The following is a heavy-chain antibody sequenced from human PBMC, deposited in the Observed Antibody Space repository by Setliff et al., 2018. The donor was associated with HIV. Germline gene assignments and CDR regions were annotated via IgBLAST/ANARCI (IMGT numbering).Heavy chain of an antibody. CDR2: ISYDGSNK. V-gene: IGHV3-30-3*01. D-gene: IGHD3-22*01. CDR3: ARETMYDSRGYLSHYFDY. CDR1: GFTFSSYA. Sequence: GGSLRLSCAASGFTFSSYAMHWVRQAPGKGLEWVAVISYDGSNKYYADSVKDRFTISRDNSKNTLYLQMNSLRVEDTAVYYCARETMYDSRGYLSHYFDYWGQGTPVTVSS. J-gene: IGHJ4*02.